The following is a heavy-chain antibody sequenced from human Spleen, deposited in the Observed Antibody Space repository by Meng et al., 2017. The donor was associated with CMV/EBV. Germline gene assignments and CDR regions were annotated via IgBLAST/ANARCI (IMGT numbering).Heavy chain of an antibody. Sequence: GGSLRLSCAASGFTFRDYGMHWVRQAPGKGLEWVAFIRFDSSNKVYPDSVKGRFIISRENSRNTLFLQMNSLRAEDTAVYYCARDVDRGSYGSGFDYWGQGTLVTVSS. J-gene: IGHJ4*02. CDR2: IRFDSSNK. CDR3: ARDVDRGSYGSGFDY. V-gene: IGHV3-30*02. CDR1: GFTFRDYG. D-gene: IGHD3-10*01.